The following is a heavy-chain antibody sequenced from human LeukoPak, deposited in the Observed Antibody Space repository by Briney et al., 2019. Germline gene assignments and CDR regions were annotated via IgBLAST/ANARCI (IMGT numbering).Heavy chain of an antibody. Sequence: GGSLRLSCAASGFTISGNYLSWVRQAPGKGLEWVSDIYSGGSTDYTDSVKGRFALTRHNSKNTLYLQMHSLKAEDTAMYYCARVRYYFDSSGRNTWYFDLWGRGTLVTVSS. CDR2: IYSGGST. CDR1: GFTISGNY. CDR3: ARVRYYFDSSGRNTWYFDL. J-gene: IGHJ2*01. V-gene: IGHV3-53*04. D-gene: IGHD3-22*01.